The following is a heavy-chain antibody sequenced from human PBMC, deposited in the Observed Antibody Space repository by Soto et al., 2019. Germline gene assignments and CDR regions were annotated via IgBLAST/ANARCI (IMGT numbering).Heavy chain of an antibody. Sequence: QLQLQESGSGLVKPSQTLSLTCAVSGDSISNGGYSWNWIRQPPGKGLEWIGYIYHRGGTDYNPSLKSRVTITVDSSNIQFSLKLSSVTAADTAVYYCARDARSGYYLEFWGQGTLVTVSS. D-gene: IGHD3-22*01. CDR2: IYHRGGT. CDR1: GDSISNGGYS. V-gene: IGHV4-30-2*01. CDR3: ARDARSGYYLEF. J-gene: IGHJ4*02.